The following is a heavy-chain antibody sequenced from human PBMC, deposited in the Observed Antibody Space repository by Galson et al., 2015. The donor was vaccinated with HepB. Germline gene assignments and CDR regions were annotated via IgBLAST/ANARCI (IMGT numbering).Heavy chain of an antibody. CDR2: ISYDGINK. CDR1: GFTFSNYA. D-gene: IGHD3-10*01. V-gene: IGHV3-30-3*01. J-gene: IGHJ4*02. CDR3: VRAGIYYVSRSYSRFDY. Sequence: SLRLSCAASGFTFSNYAMHWVRQAPGKGLDWVAVISYDGINKYYADSVRGRFTISRDNSENKVYLQMSSLRAEDTAIYYCVRAGIYYVSRSYSRFDYWGQGTLVTVSS.